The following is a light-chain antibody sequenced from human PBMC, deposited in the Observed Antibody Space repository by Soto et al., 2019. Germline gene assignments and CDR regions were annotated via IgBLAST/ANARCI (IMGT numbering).Light chain of an antibody. CDR1: SSDVGGYNY. Sequence: QSALTQPASVSGSPGQSITISCTGTSSDVGGYNYVSWYQQHPGKAPKLMIYEVSNRPSGVSNRFSGSKSGNTASLTISGLQAKDEADYYCSSYTSSSHYVFGTGTKVTV. V-gene: IGLV2-14*01. J-gene: IGLJ1*01. CDR3: SSYTSSSHYV. CDR2: EVS.